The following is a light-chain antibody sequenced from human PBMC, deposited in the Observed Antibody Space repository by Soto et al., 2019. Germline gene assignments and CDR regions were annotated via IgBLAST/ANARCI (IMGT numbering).Light chain of an antibody. CDR2: DNN. CDR1: SSNIESNT. J-gene: IGLJ1*01. Sequence: QSVLTQPPSASETPGQRVTISCSGSSSNIESNTVNWYQQLPGTAPKLLIYDNNQRPSGVPDRFSGSKSGTSASLAISGLQSEDEADYYCAAWDDSLIGYAFGTGTKLTVL. CDR3: AAWDDSLIGYA. V-gene: IGLV1-44*01.